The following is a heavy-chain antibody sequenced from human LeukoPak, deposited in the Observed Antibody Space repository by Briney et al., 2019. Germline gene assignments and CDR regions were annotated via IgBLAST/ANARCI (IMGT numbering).Heavy chain of an antibody. CDR1: GYTFTGYY. J-gene: IGHJ4*02. V-gene: IGHV1-2*02. CDR3: AATYGDYHDFNFDY. CDR2: INPNSGGT. D-gene: IGHD4-17*01. Sequence: GASVKVSCKASGYTFTGYYMHWVRQAPGQGLEWMGWINPNSGGTNYAQKFQGRVTMTRDTSISTAYMELSRLRSDDTAVYYCAATYGDYHDFNFDYWGQGTLVTVSS.